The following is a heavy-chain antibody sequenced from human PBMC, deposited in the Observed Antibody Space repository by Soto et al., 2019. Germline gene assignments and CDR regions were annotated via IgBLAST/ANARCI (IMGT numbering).Heavy chain of an antibody. CDR2: IYYSGST. CDR1: GGSISSGGYY. V-gene: IGHV4-31*03. D-gene: IGHD6-13*01. CDR3: ARAAAGINWFDP. Sequence: PSETLSLTCTVSGGSISSGGYYWSWISQHPGKGLEWIGYIYYSGSTYYNPSLKSRVTISVDTSKNQFSLKLSSVTAAYTAVYYCARAAAGINWFDPWGQGTLVTVSS. J-gene: IGHJ5*02.